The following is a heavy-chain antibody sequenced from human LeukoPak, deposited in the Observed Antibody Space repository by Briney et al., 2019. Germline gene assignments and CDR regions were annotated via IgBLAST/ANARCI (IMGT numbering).Heavy chain of an antibody. CDR2: IYHSGST. D-gene: IGHD2-15*01. CDR3: ARGVVAAPQTFDY. Sequence: SETLSLTCTVSGYSISSGYYWGCIRQPPGKGREWIGSIYHSGSTYYNPSLKSRVTISVDTSKNQFSLKLSSVTAADTAVYYCARGVVAAPQTFDYWGQGTLVTVSS. J-gene: IGHJ4*02. V-gene: IGHV4-38-2*02. CDR1: GYSISSGYY.